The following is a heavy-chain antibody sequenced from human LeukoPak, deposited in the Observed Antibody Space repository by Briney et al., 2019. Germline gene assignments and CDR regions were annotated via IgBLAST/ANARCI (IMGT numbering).Heavy chain of an antibody. CDR3: ARVLMVYATIGY. Sequence: PGGSLRLSCAASGFTFSSYAMSWIRQPPGKGLEWIGEINHSGSTNYNPSLKSRVTISVDTSKNQFSLKLSSVTAADTAVYYCARVLMVYATIGYWGQGTLVTVSS. V-gene: IGHV4-34*01. CDR2: INHSGST. CDR1: GFTFSSYA. D-gene: IGHD2-8*01. J-gene: IGHJ4*02.